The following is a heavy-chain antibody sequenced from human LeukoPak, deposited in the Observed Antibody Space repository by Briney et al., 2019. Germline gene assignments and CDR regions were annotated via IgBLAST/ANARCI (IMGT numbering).Heavy chain of an antibody. CDR2: ISGSGGST. D-gene: IGHD1-1*01. Sequence: PGGSLRLSCAVSGFTFNTYAMNWVRQAPGKGLEWVSVISGSGGSTYYADSVKGRFTISRDNSKSTLYLQMNSLRDEDTAVYYCARGNDGWPYYYYYYMDVWGKGTTVTVSS. V-gene: IGHV3-23*01. J-gene: IGHJ6*03. CDR1: GFTFNTYA. CDR3: ARGNDGWPYYYYYYMDV.